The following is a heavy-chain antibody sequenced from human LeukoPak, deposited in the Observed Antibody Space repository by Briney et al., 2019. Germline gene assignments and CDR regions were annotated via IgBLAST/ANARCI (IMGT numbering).Heavy chain of an antibody. CDR2: INHSGST. Sequence: SETLSLTCAVYGGSFSGYYWSWIRQPPGKGLEWIGEINHSGSTNYNPSLKSRVTISVDTSKNQFSLKLSSVTAADTAVYYCARLVHDFWSGYTALLTDYWGQGTLVTVSS. V-gene: IGHV4-34*01. CDR3: ARLVHDFWSGYTALLTDY. CDR1: GGSFSGYY. D-gene: IGHD3-3*01. J-gene: IGHJ4*02.